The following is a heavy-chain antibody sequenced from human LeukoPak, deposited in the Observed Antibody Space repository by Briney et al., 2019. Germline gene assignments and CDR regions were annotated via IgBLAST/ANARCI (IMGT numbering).Heavy chain of an antibody. CDR3: ATGLYYYGSGSNRPFDY. J-gene: IGHJ4*02. CDR1: GCTLTELS. Sequence: ASVKVSCKVSGCTLTELSMHWVRQAPGKGLEWMGGFDPEDGETIYAQKFQGRVTMTEDTSTDTAYMELSSLRSEDTAVYYCATGLYYYGSGSNRPFDYWGQGTLVTVSS. V-gene: IGHV1-24*01. D-gene: IGHD3-10*01. CDR2: FDPEDGET.